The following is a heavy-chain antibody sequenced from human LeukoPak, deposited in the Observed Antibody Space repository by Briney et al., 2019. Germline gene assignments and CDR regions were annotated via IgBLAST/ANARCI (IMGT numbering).Heavy chain of an antibody. V-gene: IGHV3-21*01. CDR2: ISSSGSYI. CDR3: ARVDRDGYNSIDY. CDR1: GFTFSGHA. D-gene: IGHD5-24*01. J-gene: IGHJ4*02. Sequence: GGSLRLSCAASGFTFSGHAMNWVRQAPGKGLEWVSSISSSGSYIYFADSVKGRFTISRDNAKNSLYLQMNSLRAEDTAVYYCARVDRDGYNSIDYWGQGTLVTVSS.